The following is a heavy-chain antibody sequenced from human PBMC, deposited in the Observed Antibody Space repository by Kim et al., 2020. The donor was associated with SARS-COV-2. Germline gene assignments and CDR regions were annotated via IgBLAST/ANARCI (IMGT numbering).Heavy chain of an antibody. D-gene: IGHD6-6*01. Sequence: SETLSLTCTVSGGSISSGGYYWSWIRQHPGKGLEWIGYIYYSGSTYYNPSLKSRVTISVDTSKNQFSLKLSSVTAADTAVYYCARSSIAARGGYNWFDPWGQGTLVTVSS. J-gene: IGHJ5*02. V-gene: IGHV4-31*03. CDR2: IYYSGST. CDR3: ARSSIAARGGYNWFDP. CDR1: GGSISSGGYY.